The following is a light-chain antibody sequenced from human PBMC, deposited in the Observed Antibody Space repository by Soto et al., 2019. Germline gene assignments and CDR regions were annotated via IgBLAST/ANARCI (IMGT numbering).Light chain of an antibody. CDR1: QSISSW. V-gene: IGKV1-5*03. CDR2: KAS. J-gene: IGKJ1*01. CDR3: QQYKDNWT. Sequence: DIQMTQSPSTLSASVGDRVTITCRASQSISSWLAWYQQKPGQAPKLLIYKASTLQSGVPSRFSGSGSGTEFTLAISSLQPDDSSTYYCQQYKDNWTFGQGTKVEIK.